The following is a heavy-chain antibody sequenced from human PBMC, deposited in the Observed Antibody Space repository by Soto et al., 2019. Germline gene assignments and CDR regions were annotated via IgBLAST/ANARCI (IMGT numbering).Heavy chain of an antibody. CDR3: ARGSNLGSSWYHYYYYYGMDV. CDR2: IYYSGSI. Sequence: PSETLSLTCTVSGGSISSYYWSWIRQPPGKGLEWIGYIYYSGSINYNPSLKSRVTISVDTSKNQFSLKLSSVTAADTAVYYCARGSNLGSSWYHYYYYYGMDVWGQGTTVTVSS. J-gene: IGHJ6*02. D-gene: IGHD6-13*01. V-gene: IGHV4-59*01. CDR1: GGSISSYY.